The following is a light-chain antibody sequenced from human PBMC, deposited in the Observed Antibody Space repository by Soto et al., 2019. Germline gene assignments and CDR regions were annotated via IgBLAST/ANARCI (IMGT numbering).Light chain of an antibody. CDR3: QQYGSSPKT. J-gene: IGKJ1*01. CDR1: QSVSSTY. V-gene: IGKV3-20*01. Sequence: EIVLTQSPGTLSLSAGERATLSCRASQSVSSTYLGWYQQKPGQAPRLLIYGASSRATGIPDRFSGSGSGTDFTLTISRLEPEDFAVYYCQQYGSSPKTFGQGTKVDI. CDR2: GAS.